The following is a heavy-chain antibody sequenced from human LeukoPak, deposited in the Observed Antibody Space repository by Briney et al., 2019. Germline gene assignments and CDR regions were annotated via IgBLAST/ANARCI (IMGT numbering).Heavy chain of an antibody. V-gene: IGHV4-34*01. J-gene: IGHJ4*02. CDR2: INHSGST. CDR3: VRGVESEYSGYDYGYFDY. Sequence: PSETLSLTCAVYGGSFSDYYWSWIRQPPGKGLEWIGEINHSGSTNYNPSLKSRATISVDTSKNQFSLKLNSVTAADTAVYYCVRGVESEYSGYDYGYFDYWGQGTLVTVSS. CDR1: GGSFSDYY. D-gene: IGHD5-12*01.